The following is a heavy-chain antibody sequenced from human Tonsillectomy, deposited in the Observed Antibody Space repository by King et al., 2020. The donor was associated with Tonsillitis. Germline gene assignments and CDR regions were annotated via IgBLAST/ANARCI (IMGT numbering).Heavy chain of an antibody. V-gene: IGHV5-51*03. CDR3: ARLVSGGYAQFDY. J-gene: IGHJ4*02. CDR1: GNNFASYW. D-gene: IGHD5-12*01. Sequence: VQLVESGAEVKKPGGSLKISCKGSGNNFASYWIDWVRQMPWKGLDAMGTIYPGDSETIYGPSFQGQVTISVDKSISTAYLQWSSLKASDTAMYYCARLVSGGYAQFDYWGQGTLVTVSS. CDR2: IYPGDSET.